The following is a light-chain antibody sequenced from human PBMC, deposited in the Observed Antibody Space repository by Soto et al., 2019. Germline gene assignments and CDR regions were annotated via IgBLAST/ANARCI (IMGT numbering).Light chain of an antibody. J-gene: IGLJ1*01. V-gene: IGLV1-47*01. Sequence: QSVLTQPPSATGTPGQRVTISCSGSSSNIGSNYVYWYQQLPGTAPKLLIYRNNQRPSGVPDRFSGSKSGTSASLAISGLRSEDEADYYCAAWDDSLSSYVFGTGTKFTVL. CDR2: RNN. CDR3: AAWDDSLSSYV. CDR1: SSNIGSNY.